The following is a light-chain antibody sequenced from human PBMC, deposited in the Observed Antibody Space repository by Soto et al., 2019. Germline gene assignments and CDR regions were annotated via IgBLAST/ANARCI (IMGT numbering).Light chain of an antibody. J-gene: IGKJ2*02. CDR3: QESNTRGT. Sequence: DIQMTQSPSSVSASVGDRVTITCRASQGITSWLGWYQQKPGKAPNFVIHAASRLQSGAPSRVSGNGSGTDFTLTISSLQPEDFASYYCQESNTRGTFGPGTK. CDR1: QGITSW. V-gene: IGKV1-12*01. CDR2: AAS.